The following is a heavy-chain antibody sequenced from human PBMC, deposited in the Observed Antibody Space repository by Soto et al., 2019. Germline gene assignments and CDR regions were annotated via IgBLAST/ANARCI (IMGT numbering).Heavy chain of an antibody. D-gene: IGHD2-2*01. CDR1: GFSLSTSGVG. CDR3: ARPIVVVPAAMKGCAFGI. J-gene: IGHJ3*02. Sequence: QITLKESGPTLVKPTQTLTLTCTSSGFSLSTSGVGVGWIRQPPGKALEWLALIYWADDKRYSPSLKSRLTITKDTSKNQVVLTMPDMDPVDTATYYCARPIVVVPAAMKGCAFGIWGQGTMVTVSS. V-gene: IGHV2-5*02. CDR2: IYWADDK.